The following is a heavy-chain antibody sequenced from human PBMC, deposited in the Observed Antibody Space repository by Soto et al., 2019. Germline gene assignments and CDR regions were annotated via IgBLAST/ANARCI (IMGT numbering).Heavy chain of an antibody. CDR3: ARGIPIVGATTYYYYGMDV. J-gene: IGHJ6*02. Sequence: QVQLVQSGAEVKKPGSSVKVSCKASGGTFSSYAISWVRQAPGHGLEWMGGIIPIFGTAHYAQKFQGRVKITADESTSTAYMELSSLISEDTAVYYCARGIPIVGATTYYYYGMDVWGQGTTVTVYS. CDR2: IIPIFGTA. D-gene: IGHD1-26*01. CDR1: GGTFSSYA. V-gene: IGHV1-69*01.